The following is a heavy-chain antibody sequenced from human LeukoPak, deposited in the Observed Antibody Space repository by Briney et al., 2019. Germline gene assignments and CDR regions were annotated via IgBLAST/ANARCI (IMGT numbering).Heavy chain of an antibody. Sequence: PGGSLRLSCAASGFTFRSYAMNWVRQAPGKGLEWVSGISASGGSSYYADSVKGRFTISRDNSKNTLYLQMNSLRAEDTAIYYCAKSAYSTDPWSGWGQGTLVTVSS. D-gene: IGHD2-15*01. V-gene: IGHV3-23*01. CDR1: GFTFRSYA. J-gene: IGHJ4*02. CDR2: ISASGGSS. CDR3: AKSAYSTDPWSG.